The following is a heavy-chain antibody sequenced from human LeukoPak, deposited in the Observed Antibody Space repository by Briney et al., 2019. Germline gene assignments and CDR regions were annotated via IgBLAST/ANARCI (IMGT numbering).Heavy chain of an antibody. CDR2: VDYTGNT. J-gene: IGHJ4*02. D-gene: IGHD3-16*02. Sequence: SETLSLTCTVSGGSISNGNSYWGWIRQPPGKGLEWIGSVDYTGNTYNDPSLKSRLSISVDMSKNQFSLSLSSVTAADTALYYCAREHRLSSYYFDSWGQGTLVTVSS. V-gene: IGHV4-39*07. CDR1: GGSISNGNSY. CDR3: AREHRLSSYYFDS.